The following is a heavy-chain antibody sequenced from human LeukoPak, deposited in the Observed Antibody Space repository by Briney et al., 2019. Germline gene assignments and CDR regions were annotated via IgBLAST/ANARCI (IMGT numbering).Heavy chain of an antibody. CDR1: GFTFSTYT. V-gene: IGHV3-30*04. CDR2: ISYDGSNK. CDR3: ATPFDY. J-gene: IGHJ4*02. Sequence: GGSLRLSCAASGFTFSTYTMHWVRQAPGKGLEWVAVISYDGSNKYYADSVKGRFTISRDNSKNTLYLQMNSLRAEDTAVYYCATPFDYWGQGTLVTVSS.